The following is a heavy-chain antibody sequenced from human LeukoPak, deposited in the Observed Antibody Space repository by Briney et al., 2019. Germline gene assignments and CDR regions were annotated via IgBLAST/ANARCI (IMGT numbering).Heavy chain of an antibody. Sequence: SETLSLTCTVSGGSLSSYYWGWIRQPPGKGLEWIGYIYTSGSTNYNPSLKSRGTISVDTSKNQFSLKLSSVTAADTAVYYCAGSEYSSSWYYFDYWGQGTLVTVSS. CDR1: GGSLSSYY. J-gene: IGHJ4*02. CDR2: IYTSGST. CDR3: AGSEYSSSWYYFDY. V-gene: IGHV4-4*09. D-gene: IGHD6-13*01.